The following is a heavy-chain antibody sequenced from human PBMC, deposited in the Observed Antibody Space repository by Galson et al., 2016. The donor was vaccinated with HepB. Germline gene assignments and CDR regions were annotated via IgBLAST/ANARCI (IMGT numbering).Heavy chain of an antibody. CDR1: YW. Sequence: YWMTWVRRAPGKGLEWVANINRDGSEKYYMHSVRGRFTISRDCAKNLVFLQMNSLRAEDTAVYHCARAMSGSYDFWGQGILVTVSS. V-gene: IGHV3-7*01. J-gene: IGHJ4*02. D-gene: IGHD1-26*01. CDR2: INRDGSEK. CDR3: ARAMSGSYDF.